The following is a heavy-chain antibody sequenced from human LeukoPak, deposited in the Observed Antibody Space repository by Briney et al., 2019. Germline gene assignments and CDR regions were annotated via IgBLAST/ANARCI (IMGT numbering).Heavy chain of an antibody. CDR3: ARTTKEFDILTGYYFDY. CDR1: GFTFSRYW. J-gene: IGHJ4*02. CDR2: IRQDGGEI. V-gene: IGHV3-7*03. D-gene: IGHD3-9*01. Sequence: GGSLRLSCAASGFTFSRYWMSWVRQAPGKGLEWVANIRQDGGEIYYVDSVKGRFTISRDNAKNSVYLQMNSLRVEDTAVCYCARTTKEFDILTGYYFDYWGQGTLVTVSS.